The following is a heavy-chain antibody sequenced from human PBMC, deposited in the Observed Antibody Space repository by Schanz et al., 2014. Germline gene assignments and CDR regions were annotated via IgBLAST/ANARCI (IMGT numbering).Heavy chain of an antibody. V-gene: IGHV3-9*01. CDR2: ISWNSSSI. D-gene: IGHD3-22*01. CDR3: ARGHEVVAKIFDV. CDR1: GFPFNEYG. Sequence: EVQLVESGGGLVQPGRSLRLSCAASGFPFNEYGMLWVRQAPGKGLEWVSSISWNSSSIDYADSVKGRFTISRDNAKNTLYLQMNSLRAEDTGVYYCARGHEVVAKIFDVWGQGTMVTVSS. J-gene: IGHJ3*01.